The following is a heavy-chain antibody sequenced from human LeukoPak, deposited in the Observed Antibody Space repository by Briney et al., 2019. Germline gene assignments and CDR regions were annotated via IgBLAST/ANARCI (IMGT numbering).Heavy chain of an antibody. CDR2: IYSGGST. CDR3: ARDQSLDYYGMDV. J-gene: IGHJ6*02. CDR1: GFTVSSNY. Sequence: GGSLRLSCAASGFTVSSNYMSWVRQAPGKGLEWVSVIYSGGSTYYADSVKDRFTISRDNSKNTLYLQMNSLRAEDTAVYYCARDQSLDYYGMDVWGQGTTVTVSS. V-gene: IGHV3-53*01.